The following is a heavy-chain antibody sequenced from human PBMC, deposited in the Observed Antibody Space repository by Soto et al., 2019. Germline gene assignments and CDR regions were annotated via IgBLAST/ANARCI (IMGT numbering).Heavy chain of an antibody. Sequence: GGSLRLSCAASGFAFSTHAMNWVRQAPGKGLAWVSSITPSGDNTYYADSVKGRFTISRDNAKNSLYLQMNSLRDEDTAVYYCASAKYYYDSSGYYYFDYWGQGTLVTVSS. CDR3: ASAKYYYDSSGYYYFDY. J-gene: IGHJ4*02. D-gene: IGHD3-22*01. CDR2: ITPSGDNT. V-gene: IGHV3-48*02. CDR1: GFAFSTHA.